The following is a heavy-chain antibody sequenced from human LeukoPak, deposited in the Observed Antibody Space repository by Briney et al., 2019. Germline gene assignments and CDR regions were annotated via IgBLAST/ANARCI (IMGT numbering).Heavy chain of an antibody. CDR2: IKTDGSDT. V-gene: IGHV3-74*01. D-gene: IGHD4-11*01. J-gene: IGHJ4*02. CDR3: ARGDYSSHTL. CDR1: GFTFSSYW. Sequence: AGGSLRLSCAASGFTFSSYWMHWVRQSPGKGLVWVSRIKTDGSDTYYADPVRGRFTISRDNAKNTLYLQMDSLRAEDTAVYFCARGDYSSHTLWGQGTLVTVSS.